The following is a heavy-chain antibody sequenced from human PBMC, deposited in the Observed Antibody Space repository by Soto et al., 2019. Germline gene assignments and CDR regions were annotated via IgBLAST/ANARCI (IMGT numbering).Heavy chain of an antibody. CDR1: GFTFSSYS. V-gene: IGHV3-48*01. Sequence: EVQLVESGGGLVQPGGSLRLSCAASGFTFSSYSMNWVRQAPGKGLEWVSYISSSSSTIYYADSVKGRFTISRDNAKNSGYLQMNSLRAEDTAGYYCARGAYLNWFDPWRQGTLVTVSS. J-gene: IGHJ5*02. CDR2: ISSSSSTI. CDR3: ARGAYLNWFDP.